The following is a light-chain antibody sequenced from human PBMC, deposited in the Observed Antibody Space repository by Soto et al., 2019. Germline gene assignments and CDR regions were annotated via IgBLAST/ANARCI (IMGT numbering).Light chain of an antibody. CDR2: KAS. CDR1: QSISSG. J-gene: IGKJ1*01. CDR3: QQYNSYPT. Sequence: DIQMTQSPSTLSASVGDRVTITCRASQSISSGLAWYQQKPGQAPKLLIYKASSLESGVPSSFSGSGPGTEFNLTISSLQPDDFATYYCQQYNSYPTFGQETKVEIK. V-gene: IGKV1-5*03.